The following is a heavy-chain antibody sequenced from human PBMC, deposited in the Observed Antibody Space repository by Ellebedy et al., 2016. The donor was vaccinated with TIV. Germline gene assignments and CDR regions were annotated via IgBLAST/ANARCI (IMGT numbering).Heavy chain of an antibody. D-gene: IGHD3-10*01. CDR1: GGSFSGYY. CDR2: INHSGST. V-gene: IGHV4-34*01. Sequence: SETLSLTCAVYGGSFSGYYWSWIRQPPGKGLEWIGEINHSGSTNYNPSLKSRVTISVDTSKNQFSLKLSSVTAADTAVYYCARGVVRGIMVPHYWGQGTLVTVSS. CDR3: ARGVVRGIMVPHY. J-gene: IGHJ4*02.